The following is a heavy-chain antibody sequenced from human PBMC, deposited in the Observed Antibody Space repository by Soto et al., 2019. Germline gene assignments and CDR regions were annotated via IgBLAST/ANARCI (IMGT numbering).Heavy chain of an antibody. Sequence: PGGSLRLSCAASGFTFSNYNMNWVRQAPGKGLEWVSYTSSASTIIYYADSVKGRFTISRDDAKNSLYLQMNSLRVEDTAVYYCARDQESDWYKRYFDYCGQGTLVTVS. CDR1: GFTFSNYN. CDR2: TSSASTII. D-gene: IGHD1-1*01. J-gene: IGHJ4*02. CDR3: ARDQESDWYKRYFDY. V-gene: IGHV3-48*01.